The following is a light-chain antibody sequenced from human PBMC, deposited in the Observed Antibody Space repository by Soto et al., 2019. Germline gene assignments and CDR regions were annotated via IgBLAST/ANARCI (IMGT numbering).Light chain of an antibody. CDR1: SSDVGGYNY. CDR2: DVT. V-gene: IGLV2-11*01. J-gene: IGLJ3*02. CDR3: CSYAGSYTLV. Sequence: QSALTQPRSVSGSPRQSVTISCTGTSSDVGGYNYVSWYQQHPGKAPKLMIYDVTKRPSGVPDRVSGSKSGNTASLTISGLQAEDEADYYCCSYAGSYTLVFGGGTKLTVL.